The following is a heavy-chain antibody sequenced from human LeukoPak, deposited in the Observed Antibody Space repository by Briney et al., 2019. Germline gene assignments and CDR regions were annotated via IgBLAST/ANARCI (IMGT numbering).Heavy chain of an antibody. D-gene: IGHD3-10*01. J-gene: IGHJ5*02. CDR2: IYTSGTI. CDR3: ARDSGTTGEVKFDP. CDR1: GGSISSYY. V-gene: IGHV4-4*07. Sequence: PSETLSLTCTVSGGSISSYYWSWIRQPAGTALEWIGRIYTSGTITYNPSLKSRVTMSVDTSKNQFSLKLSSVTAADTAVYYCARDSGTTGEVKFDPWGQGTLVTVSS.